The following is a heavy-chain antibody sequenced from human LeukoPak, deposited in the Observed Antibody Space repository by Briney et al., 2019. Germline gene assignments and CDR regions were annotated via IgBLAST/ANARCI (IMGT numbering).Heavy chain of an antibody. CDR2: INHSGST. CDR1: GGSFSGYY. J-gene: IGHJ6*03. CDR3: ARSIVGATSHKTYYYYMDV. D-gene: IGHD1-26*01. V-gene: IGHV4-34*01. Sequence: SETLSLTCAVYGGSFSGYYWSWIRQPPGKGLEWIGGINHSGSTNYNPSLKSRVTISVDTSKNQFSLKLSSVTAADTAVYYCARSIVGATSHKTYYYYMDVWGKGTTVAVSS.